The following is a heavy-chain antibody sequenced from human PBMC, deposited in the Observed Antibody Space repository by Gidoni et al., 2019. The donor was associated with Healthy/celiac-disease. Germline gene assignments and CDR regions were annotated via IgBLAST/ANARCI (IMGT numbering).Heavy chain of an antibody. CDR3: ARPDSGYDFGHPAVY. CDR2: IIPIFGTA. CDR1: GGTFSSYA. V-gene: IGHV1-69*01. J-gene: IGHJ4*02. D-gene: IGHD5-12*01. Sequence: SSVKVSCQASGGTFSSYAISWVRQAPGQGLEWMGGIIPIFGTANYAQKFQGRVTITADESTSTAYMELSSLRSEDTAVYYCARPDSGYDFGHPAVYWGQGTLVTVSS.